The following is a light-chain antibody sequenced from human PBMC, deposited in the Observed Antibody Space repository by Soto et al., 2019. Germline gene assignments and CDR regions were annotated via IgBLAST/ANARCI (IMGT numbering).Light chain of an antibody. Sequence: DIQMTQSPSTLSASVGDRVTITCRASQSINIWLAWYQQKPGKAPKLLIYDASSLQSGVPSRFRGSTSGTEFTLTISSLQPDDFATYYCQQYNSYSRSVGGGTKLDIK. V-gene: IGKV1-5*01. CDR3: QQYNSYSRS. CDR2: DAS. J-gene: IGKJ4*01. CDR1: QSINIW.